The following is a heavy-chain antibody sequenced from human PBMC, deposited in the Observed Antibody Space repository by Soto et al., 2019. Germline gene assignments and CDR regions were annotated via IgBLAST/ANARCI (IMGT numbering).Heavy chain of an antibody. D-gene: IGHD3-22*01. CDR3: AKDPRTSYYDSSGFMDV. CDR1: GFTFSSYA. V-gene: IGHV3-23*01. J-gene: IGHJ6*02. Sequence: GGSLRLSCAASGFTFSSYAMSWVRQAPGKGLEWVSAISGSGGSTYYADSVKGRFTISRDNSKNTLYLQMNSLRAEDTAVYYCAKDPRTSYYDSSGFMDVWGQGTTVTVSS. CDR2: ISGSGGST.